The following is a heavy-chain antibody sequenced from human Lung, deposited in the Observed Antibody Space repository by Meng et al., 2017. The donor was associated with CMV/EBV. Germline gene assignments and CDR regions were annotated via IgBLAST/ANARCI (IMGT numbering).Heavy chain of an antibody. J-gene: IGHJ4*02. CDR2: VTGSGDST. CDR3: AKDSPKYSNGWPRGNYFDY. Sequence: GEXXRLSCTASGFIFSSFAMSWVRQAPGKGLEWVSAVTGSGDSTYHADSVEGRFTISRDNSKNTLYLQMNSLRAEDTAVYYCAKDSPKYSNGWPRGNYFDYXGQGXLVTVSS. V-gene: IGHV3-23*01. D-gene: IGHD6-19*01. CDR1: GFIFSSFA.